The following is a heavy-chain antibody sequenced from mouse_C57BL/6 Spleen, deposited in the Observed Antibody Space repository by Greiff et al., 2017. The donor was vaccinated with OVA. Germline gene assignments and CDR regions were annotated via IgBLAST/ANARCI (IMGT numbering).Heavy chain of an antibody. CDR3: SGDYYGSNYTPHGDY. CDR2: ISDGGSYT. CDR1: GFTFSSYA. J-gene: IGHJ2*01. D-gene: IGHD1-1*01. Sequence: EVQLVESGGGLVKPGGSLKLSCAASGFTFSSYAMSWVRQTPEKRLEWVATISDGGSYTYYPDNVKGRFTISRDNAKNNLYLQMSHLKSEDTAMYYCSGDYYGSNYTPHGDYWGQGTTLTVSS. V-gene: IGHV5-4*01.